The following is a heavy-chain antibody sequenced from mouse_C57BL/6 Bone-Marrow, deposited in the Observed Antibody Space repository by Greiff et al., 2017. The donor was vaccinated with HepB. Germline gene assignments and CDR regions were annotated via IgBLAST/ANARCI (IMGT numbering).Heavy chain of an antibody. CDR3: TTMITYYFDY. CDR1: GFNIKDDY. V-gene: IGHV14-4*01. CDR2: IDPENGDT. D-gene: IGHD2-4*01. Sequence: VQLQQSGAELVRPGASVKLSCTASGFNIKDDYMHWVKQRPEQGLEWIGWIDPENGDTEYASKFQGKATITADTSSNTAYLQLSSLTSEDTAVYYCTTMITYYFDYGGQGTTLTVSS. J-gene: IGHJ2*01.